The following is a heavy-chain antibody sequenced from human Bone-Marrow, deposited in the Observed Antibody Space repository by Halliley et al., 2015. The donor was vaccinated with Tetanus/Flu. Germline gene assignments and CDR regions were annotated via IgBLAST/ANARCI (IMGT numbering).Heavy chain of an antibody. CDR3: ARGSGSAFCGGDCYGLDY. CDR2: YSGGIA. Sequence: YSGGIANYTPPPKSRVSLSIDPSKNQFSLKRTSMTAADTAVYYCARGSGSAFCGGDCYGLDYWGQGTLVTVSS. D-gene: IGHD2-21*02. V-gene: IGHV4-59*09. J-gene: IGHJ4*02.